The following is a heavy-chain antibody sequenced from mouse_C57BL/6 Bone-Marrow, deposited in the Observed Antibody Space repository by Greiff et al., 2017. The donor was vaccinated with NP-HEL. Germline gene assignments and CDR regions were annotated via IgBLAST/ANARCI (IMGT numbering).Heavy chain of an antibody. CDR1: GFSFSSYA. CDR3: TRESTRGYYYAMDY. CDR2: ISIGDDYI. Sequence: EVNVVESGEGLVKPGGSLKLSCAASGFSFSSYAMSWVRQTPEKRMEWVAYISIGDDYIYYADTVKGRFSISRDNARNTMYLQMSSVKSEDTAMYYCTRESTRGYYYAMDYWGQGTSVSVSS. D-gene: IGHD2-14*01. J-gene: IGHJ4*01. V-gene: IGHV5-9-1*02.